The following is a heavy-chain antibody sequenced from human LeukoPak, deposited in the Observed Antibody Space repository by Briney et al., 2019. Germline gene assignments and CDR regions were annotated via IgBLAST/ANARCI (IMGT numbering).Heavy chain of an antibody. CDR2: VRNDGSNE. J-gene: IGHJ4*02. V-gene: IGHV3-30*02. CDR3: AKRVPYSSSTVYLDS. CDR1: GFVLSDYG. Sequence: PGGSLRLSCAASGFVLSDYGMHWVRQAPGKGLEWVAFVRNDGSNEYYVGSVKGRSTISRDKSKNTLYLQMNSLRVEDTAVYYCAKRVPYSSSTVYLDSWGQGALVTVSS. D-gene: IGHD6-6*01.